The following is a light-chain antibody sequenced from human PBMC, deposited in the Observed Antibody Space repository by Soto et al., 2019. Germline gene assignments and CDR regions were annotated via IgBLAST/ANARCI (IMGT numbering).Light chain of an antibody. CDR3: YSYTTSSTYV. V-gene: IGLV2-14*01. CDR2: HVS. J-gene: IGLJ1*01. CDR1: SSVVGGYNY. Sequence: QSVLTQPASVSGSLGQSITISCTGTSSVVGGYNYVSWYQQHPAKVPKLMIYHVSNRPSGVSDRFSGSKSGNTASLTISGLQAEDEADYYCYSYTTSSTYVFGTGTKVTVL.